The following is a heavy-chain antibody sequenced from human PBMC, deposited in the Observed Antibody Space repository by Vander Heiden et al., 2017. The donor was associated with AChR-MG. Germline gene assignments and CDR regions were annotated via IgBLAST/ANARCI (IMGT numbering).Heavy chain of an antibody. CDR3: AKGAWGAPPDY. Sequence: EVQLLESAGGLVPPGGSLPPSAAAAGFTFSSYAMSWVRQAPGKGLEWVSAISGSGGSTDYVDSVKGRFTISRDKSKNTLYLKMNSLRAEDTAVYYCAKGAWGAPPDYWGQGTLVTVSS. CDR2: ISGSGGST. CDR1: GFTFSSYA. J-gene: IGHJ4*02. V-gene: IGHV3-23*01. D-gene: IGHD3-16*01.